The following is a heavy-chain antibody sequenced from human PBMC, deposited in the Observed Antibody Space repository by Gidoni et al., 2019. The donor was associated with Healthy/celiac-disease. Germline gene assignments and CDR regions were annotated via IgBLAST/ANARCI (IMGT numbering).Heavy chain of an antibody. V-gene: IGHV3-30*18. D-gene: IGHD4-17*01. CDR3: AKDPHYGDYVNWFEP. J-gene: IGHJ5*02. CDR1: GFTFSSYG. CDR2: ISYDGSNK. Sequence: QVQLVESGGGVVQPGRSLRLSCAASGFTFSSYGMHWVRQAPGKGLEWVAVISYDGSNKYYADSVKGRFTISRDNSKNTLYLQMNSLRAEDTAVYYCAKDPHYGDYVNWFEPWGQGTLVTVSS.